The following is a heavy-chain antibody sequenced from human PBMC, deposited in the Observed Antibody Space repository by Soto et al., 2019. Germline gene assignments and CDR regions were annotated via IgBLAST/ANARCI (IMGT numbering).Heavy chain of an antibody. J-gene: IGHJ5*02. CDR2: IFYSGGT. CDR3: ARQASGYYYGWFDP. V-gene: IGHV4-39*01. D-gene: IGHD3-22*01. CDR1: GGSILDSTYY. Sequence: QLLLQESGPGLVKPSETLSLTCTVSGGSILDSTYYWAWIRQSPGKGLEWIGTIFYSGGTFYTPSLKSRVTVSVDMSNHQFSLTLSSVTAADTAVYYCARQASGYYYGWFDPWGQGTLVTVSS.